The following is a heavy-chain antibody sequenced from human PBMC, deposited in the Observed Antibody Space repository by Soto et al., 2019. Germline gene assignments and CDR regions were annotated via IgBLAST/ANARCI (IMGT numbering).Heavy chain of an antibody. D-gene: IGHD4-17*01. CDR1: GYTFTNYD. CDR3: ARDYGGQSRWFDP. J-gene: IGHJ5*02. Sequence: QVQLVQSGAEVKKPGASVKVSCKASGYTFTNYDLNWVRQATGQGLEWLGWMSPTSGSIGYAQKFQGRLTLTRDASITTAYMELSSLTAEDTAVYYCARDYGGQSRWFDPWGRGTLVTVSS. CDR2: MSPTSGSI. V-gene: IGHV1-8*01.